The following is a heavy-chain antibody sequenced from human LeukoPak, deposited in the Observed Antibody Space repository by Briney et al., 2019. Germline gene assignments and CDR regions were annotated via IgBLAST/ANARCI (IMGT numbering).Heavy chain of an antibody. J-gene: IGHJ4*02. CDR2: ISSSSSYI. D-gene: IGHD2-15*01. CDR3: AKARTYCSGGSCDFDY. Sequence: GGSLRLSCAASGFTFSSYSMNWVRQAPGKGLEWVSSISSSSSYIYYADSVKGRFTISRDNSKNTLYLQMNSLRAEDTAVYYCAKARTYCSGGSCDFDYWGQGTLVTVSS. CDR1: GFTFSSYS. V-gene: IGHV3-21*04.